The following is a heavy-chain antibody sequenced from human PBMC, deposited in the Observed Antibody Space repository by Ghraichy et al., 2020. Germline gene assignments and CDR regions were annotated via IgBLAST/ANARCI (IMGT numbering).Heavy chain of an antibody. CDR1: GFTFSDYY. CDR2: VSPKSGGT. V-gene: IGHV1-2*02. Sequence: ASVKVSCKTSGFTFSDYYMHWVRQAPGQGLEWMGWVSPKSGGTNYAPKFQGRVTMTRDTSITAIYMELNKLTSDDTAVYYCARADILTQVFDFWGQGALVTVSS. J-gene: IGHJ4*02. D-gene: IGHD2-21*02. CDR3: ARADILTQVFDF.